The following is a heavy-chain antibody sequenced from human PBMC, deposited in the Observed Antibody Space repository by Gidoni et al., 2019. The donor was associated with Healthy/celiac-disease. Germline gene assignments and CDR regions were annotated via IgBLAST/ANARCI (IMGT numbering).Heavy chain of an antibody. CDR2: IYYSGST. D-gene: IGHD3-9*01. Sequence: QVQLQESCPGLVKPARTLSRTCTVSGGSVTSLCYYWSWIRQHPGKGLEWLGYIYYSGSTYYNPSLTSPVTISADTSKNRFSLTLSSVTAADTAVYYCARSGSAILTALNYWGQGTLVTVSS. CDR3: ARSGSAILTALNY. CDR1: GGSVTSLCYY. J-gene: IGHJ4*02. V-gene: IGHV4-31*01.